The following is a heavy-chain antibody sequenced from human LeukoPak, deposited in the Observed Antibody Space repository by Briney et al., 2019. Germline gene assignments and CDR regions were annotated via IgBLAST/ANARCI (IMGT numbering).Heavy chain of an antibody. Sequence: ASVKVSCKASGYTFTSYDINWVRQATGQGLEWMGWMNPNSGNTGYAQKFQGRVTITRNTSISTAYMELSSLRSEDTAVYYCARVSSSAYFDYWGRGTLVTVSS. J-gene: IGHJ4*02. CDR3: ARVSSSAYFDY. V-gene: IGHV1-8*03. CDR2: MNPNSGNT. D-gene: IGHD6-25*01. CDR1: GYTFTSYD.